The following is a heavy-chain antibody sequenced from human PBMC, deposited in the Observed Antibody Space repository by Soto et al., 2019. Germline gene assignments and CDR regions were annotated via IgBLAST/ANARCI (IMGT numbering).Heavy chain of an antibody. D-gene: IGHD2-15*01. J-gene: IGHJ5*02. CDR3: AKHRECYGDTCYSGEFDP. CDR2: ISAYNGNT. CDR1: GYTFTSYG. V-gene: IGHV1-18*01. Sequence: GASVKVSCKASGYTFTSYGISWVRQAPGQGLEWMGWISAYNGNTNYAQKLQGRVTMTTDTSTSTAYMELRSLRSEDTALYYCAKHRECYGDTCYSGEFDPWGQGTLVTVSS.